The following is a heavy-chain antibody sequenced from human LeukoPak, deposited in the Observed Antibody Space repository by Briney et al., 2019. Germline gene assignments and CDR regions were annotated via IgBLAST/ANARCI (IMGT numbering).Heavy chain of an antibody. Sequence: SVKVSCKASGGTFSSYAISWVRQAPGQGLEWMGGIIPIFGTANYAQKFQGRVTITADESTSTAYMELSSLRSEDTAVYYCARGLRYCSGGSCYGPAKNYYYYGMDVWGQGTTVTVSS. D-gene: IGHD2-15*01. J-gene: IGHJ6*02. CDR1: GGTFSSYA. CDR3: ARGLRYCSGGSCYGPAKNYYYYGMDV. V-gene: IGHV1-69*13. CDR2: IIPIFGTA.